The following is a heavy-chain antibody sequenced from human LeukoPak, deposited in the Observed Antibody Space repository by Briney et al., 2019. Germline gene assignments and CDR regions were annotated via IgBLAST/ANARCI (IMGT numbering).Heavy chain of an antibody. V-gene: IGHV3-23*01. Sequence: GGSLRLSCAASGFTFSDYYMSWIRQAPGKGLEWVSAISGSGGSTYYADSVKGRFTISRDNSKNTLYLQMNSLRAEDTAVYYCATESSGYYPRWGQGTLVTVSS. J-gene: IGHJ4*02. CDR3: ATESSGYYPR. CDR2: ISGSGGST. CDR1: GFTFSDYY. D-gene: IGHD3-22*01.